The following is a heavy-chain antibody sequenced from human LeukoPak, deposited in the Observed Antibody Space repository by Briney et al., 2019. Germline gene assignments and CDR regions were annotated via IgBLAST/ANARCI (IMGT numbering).Heavy chain of an antibody. Sequence: PGGSLRLSCAASGFTFSSYNMNWVRQAPGKGLEWVSSISSSSSYIYYAGSVKGRFTISRDNAKNSLYLQMNSLRAEDTAVYYCARDYGRIGYSSGCHGFWGQGTMVTVSS. CDR3: ARDYGRIGYSSGCHGF. J-gene: IGHJ3*01. CDR1: GFTFSSYN. CDR2: ISSSSSYI. D-gene: IGHD6-19*01. V-gene: IGHV3-21*01.